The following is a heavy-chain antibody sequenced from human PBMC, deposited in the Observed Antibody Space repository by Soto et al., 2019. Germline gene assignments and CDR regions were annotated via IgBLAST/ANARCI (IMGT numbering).Heavy chain of an antibody. CDR1: GYTLTELS. CDR3: ATGPTGGYYSLDH. J-gene: IGHJ4*02. Sequence: GASVKVSCKVSGYTLTELSMHWVRQAPGKGLEWMGGFDPEDGETIYAQKFQGRVTMTEDTSTDTAYMELSSLRSEDTAVYYCATGPTGGYYSLDHWGQGTLDTGSS. D-gene: IGHD2-21*01. V-gene: IGHV1-24*01. CDR2: FDPEDGET.